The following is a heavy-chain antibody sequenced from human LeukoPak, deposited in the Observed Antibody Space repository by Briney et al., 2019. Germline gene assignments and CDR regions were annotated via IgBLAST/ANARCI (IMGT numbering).Heavy chain of an antibody. D-gene: IGHD2-2*01. V-gene: IGHV4-4*08. CDR2: IYNTGST. CDR1: GGSISSYY. Sequence: SETLSLTCTVSGGSISSYYWSWIRQPPGKGLEWIGSIYNTGSTYYNPSLKSRVTISVDTSKNQFSLKLSSVTAADTAVYYCAREQVVPAALDYWGQGTLVTVSS. J-gene: IGHJ4*02. CDR3: AREQVVPAALDY.